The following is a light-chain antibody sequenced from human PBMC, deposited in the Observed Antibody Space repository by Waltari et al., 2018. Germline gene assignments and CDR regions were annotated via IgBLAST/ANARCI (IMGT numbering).Light chain of an antibody. V-gene: IGLV2-23*01. Sequence: QSALTQPASVSGSPGQAINISCTGTNSDVGAYNLVSWYQQYPGRAPRLMIYEARNRPSGGSNRFSASKSGNTASLTISGLQADDEADYYCCSYGGSYTWVFGGGTKVTVL. J-gene: IGLJ3*02. CDR3: CSYGGSYTWV. CDR1: NSDVGAYNL. CDR2: EAR.